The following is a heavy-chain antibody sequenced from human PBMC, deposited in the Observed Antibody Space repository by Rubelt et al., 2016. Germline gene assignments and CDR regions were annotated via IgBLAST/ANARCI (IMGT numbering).Heavy chain of an antibody. CDR3: ARDPRAGTTSFDY. J-gene: IGHJ4*02. V-gene: IGHV4-39*07. D-gene: IGHD1-7*01. CDR1: GGSISSSSYY. Sequence: QLQPQESGPGLVQPSETLSLTCTVSGGSISSSSYYWGWIRQPPGKGLEWIGSIYYSGSTYYNPSLKSRVTISVDTSKNQFSLKLSSVTAADTAVYYCARDPRAGTTSFDYWGQGTLVTVSS. CDR2: IYYSGST.